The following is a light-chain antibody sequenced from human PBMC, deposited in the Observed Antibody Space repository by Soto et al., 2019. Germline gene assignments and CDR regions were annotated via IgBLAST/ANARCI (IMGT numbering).Light chain of an antibody. J-gene: IGLJ3*02. V-gene: IGLV2-14*01. Sequence: QSVLTQPASVSGSPGQSITISCTGTSSDGGGYTYVSWYQQNPGKAPKLMIYEVSNRPSGVSNRFSGSKSGNTASLTISGLQTEDEADYYCSSYTSTSTRVFGGGTKLTVL. CDR1: SSDGGGYTY. CDR2: EVS. CDR3: SSYTSTSTRV.